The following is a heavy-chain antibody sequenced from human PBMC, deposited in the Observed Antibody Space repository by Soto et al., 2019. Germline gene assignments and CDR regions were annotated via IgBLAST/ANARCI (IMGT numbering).Heavy chain of an antibody. Sequence: VQLVESGGGLVQPGGSLRLSCAASGFTFSNYWMHWVRQAPGKGLVWLSRINTDGSDTFYADSVKGRFTISRDNPKQTLYLQMSSLRADDTAVYYCAKGRAVGTDWGQGTLVTVSS. V-gene: IGHV3-74*01. D-gene: IGHD2-21*02. CDR3: AKGRAVGTD. CDR2: INTDGSDT. CDR1: GFTFSNYW. J-gene: IGHJ4*02.